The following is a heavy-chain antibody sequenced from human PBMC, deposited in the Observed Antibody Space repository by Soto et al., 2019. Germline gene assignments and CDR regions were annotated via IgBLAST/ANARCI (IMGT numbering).Heavy chain of an antibody. Sequence: SETLSLTCTVSGGSISSGGYSWSWIRQHPGKGLEWIGYIYYSGSTFYNPSLKSRVIISVDTSKNQFSLKLSSVTAADTAVYYGAKKNGYNGGGSCPSSHPWGEGTRFT. J-gene: IGHJ5*02. CDR1: GGSISSGGYS. D-gene: IGHD2-15*01. V-gene: IGHV4-31*03. CDR3: AKKNGYNGGGSCPSSHP. CDR2: IYYSGST.